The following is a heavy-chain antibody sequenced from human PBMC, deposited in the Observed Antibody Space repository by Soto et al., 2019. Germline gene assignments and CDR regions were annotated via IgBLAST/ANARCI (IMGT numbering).Heavy chain of an antibody. Sequence: QVQLQESGPGLVKPSDTLSLTCTVSGGSVSSGSNYWSWIRQPPGKGLEWIGYIYYSGSTNYNPSLKSRVTISLDTSKNRFSLQLSSVTAADTAVYYCARWYCSRTGCYVGYWGQGTLVTVSS. CDR3: ARWYCSRTGCYVGY. CDR1: GGSVSSGSNY. CDR2: IYYSGST. V-gene: IGHV4-61*01. D-gene: IGHD2-2*01. J-gene: IGHJ4*02.